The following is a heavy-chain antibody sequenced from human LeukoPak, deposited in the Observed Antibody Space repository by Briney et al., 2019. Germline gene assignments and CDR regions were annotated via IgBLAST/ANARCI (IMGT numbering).Heavy chain of an antibody. D-gene: IGHD2-15*01. CDR2: ISSSSSYI. CDR3: TALYCSGGSCHFVF. Sequence: GGSLRLSCAASGFTFSSYSMNWVRQAPGKGLEWVSSISSSSSYIYYADSVKGRFTISRDSAKNSLYLQMNSLKTEDTAVYYCTALYCSGGSCHFVFWGQGTLVTVSS. CDR1: GFTFSSYS. J-gene: IGHJ4*02. V-gene: IGHV3-21*03.